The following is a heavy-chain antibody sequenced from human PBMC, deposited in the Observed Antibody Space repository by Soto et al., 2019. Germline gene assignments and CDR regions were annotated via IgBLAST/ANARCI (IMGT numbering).Heavy chain of an antibody. Sequence: PSETLSLTCAVYGGSFSGYYWSWIRQPPGKGLEWIGEINHSGSTNYNPSLKSRVTISVDTSKNQFSLKLSSVTAADTAVYYCARISYVKYELEPGYYFDYWGQGTLVTVSS. V-gene: IGHV4-34*01. D-gene: IGHD3-10*02. CDR3: ARISYVKYELEPGYYFDY. CDR1: GGSFSGYY. J-gene: IGHJ4*02. CDR2: INHSGST.